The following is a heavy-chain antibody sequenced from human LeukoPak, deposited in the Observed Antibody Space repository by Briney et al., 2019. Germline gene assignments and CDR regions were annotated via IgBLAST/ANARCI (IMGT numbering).Heavy chain of an antibody. CDR1: GGSINTPNYY. Sequence: PSETLSLTCTVSGGSINTPNYYWGWIRQTPGKGLEWIGNIFYSGGTYYSPSLTSRVTISLDTSRNQFSLKLNSVTAADTAVYYCTRDHLAADGSDAFDIWGQGTMVTVSS. CDR2: IFYSGGT. V-gene: IGHV4-39*07. CDR3: TRDHLAADGSDAFDI. J-gene: IGHJ3*02. D-gene: IGHD6-13*01.